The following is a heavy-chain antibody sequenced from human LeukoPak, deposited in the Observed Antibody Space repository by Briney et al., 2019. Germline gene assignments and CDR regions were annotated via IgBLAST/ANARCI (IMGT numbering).Heavy chain of an antibody. D-gene: IGHD3-3*01. J-gene: IGHJ4*02. Sequence: PGGSLRLSCAASGFTFSSYAMHWVRQAPGKGLEWVAVISYDGSNKYYADSVKGRITISRDNSKNTLYLQMDSLRAEDTAVYYCARDLEYYFDYWGQGTLVTVSS. CDR1: GFTFSSYA. CDR3: ARDLEYYFDY. CDR2: ISYDGSNK. V-gene: IGHV3-30*04.